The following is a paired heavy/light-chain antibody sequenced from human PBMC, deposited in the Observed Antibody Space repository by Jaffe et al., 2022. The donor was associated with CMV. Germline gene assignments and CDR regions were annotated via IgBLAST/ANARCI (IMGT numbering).Heavy chain of an antibody. CDR2: IIPILGIA. CDR1: GGTFSSYA. CDR3: ARGSASGDAGGYYYYYYMDV. V-gene: IGHV1-69*09. Sequence: QVQLVQSGAEVKKPGSSVKVSCKASGGTFSSYAISWVRQAPGQGLEWMGRIIPILGIANYAQKFQGRVTITADKSTSTAYMELSSLRSEDTAVYYCARGSASGDAGGYYYYYYMDVWGKGTTVTVSS. D-gene: IGHD3-10*01. J-gene: IGHJ6*03.
Light chain of an antibody. Sequence: DIVMTQSPLSLPVTPGEPASISCRSSQSLLHSNGYNYLDWYLQKPGKSPQLLIYLGSNRASGVPDRFSGSGSGTDFTLKISRVEAEDVGVYYCMQALQTPLFGQGTKLEIK. J-gene: IGKJ2*01. CDR2: LGS. V-gene: IGKV2-28*01. CDR3: MQALQTPL. CDR1: QSLLHSNGYNY.